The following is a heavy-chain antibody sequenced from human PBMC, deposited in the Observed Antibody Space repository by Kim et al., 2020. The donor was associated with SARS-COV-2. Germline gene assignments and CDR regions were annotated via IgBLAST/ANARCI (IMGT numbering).Heavy chain of an antibody. Sequence: FAASVKGSFTNSRDDSKKSLFLQMDSLKTEDTAVYYCTRVSRWREAYSLDYWGQGTLVTASS. J-gene: IGHJ4*02. V-gene: IGHV3-72*01. CDR3: TRVSRWREAYSLDY. D-gene: IGHD2-15*01.